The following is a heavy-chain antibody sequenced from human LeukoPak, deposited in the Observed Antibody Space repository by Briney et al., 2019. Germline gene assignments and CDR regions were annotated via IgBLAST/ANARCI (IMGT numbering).Heavy chain of an antibody. V-gene: IGHV1-18*01. J-gene: IGHJ6*03. CDR2: IIAYNGNT. CDR1: GYTFTSYG. D-gene: IGHD6-13*01. CDR3: ARDHMAAAGTDLVYYYYYMDV. Sequence: GASVKVSCKASGYTFTSYGISWVRQAPGQGLEWMGWIIAYNGNTNYAQKLQGRVTMTTDTSTSTAYMELRSLRSDDTAVYYCARDHMAAAGTDLVYYYYYMDVWGKGTTVTISS.